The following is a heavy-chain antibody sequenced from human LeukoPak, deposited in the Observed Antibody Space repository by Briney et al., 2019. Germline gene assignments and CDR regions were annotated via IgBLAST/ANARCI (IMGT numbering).Heavy chain of an antibody. Sequence: PGGSLRLSCAASGFTFSSHWMHWVRQAPGKGLVWVSRFNGDGSNTTYADSVKGRFTISRDNAKNTLYLQMSSLRAEDTAVYHCARSKSWYSTDASDIWGQGTMVTVSS. D-gene: IGHD2-15*01. CDR1: GFTFSSHW. CDR3: ARSKSWYSTDASDI. CDR2: FNGDGSNT. J-gene: IGHJ3*02. V-gene: IGHV3-74*03.